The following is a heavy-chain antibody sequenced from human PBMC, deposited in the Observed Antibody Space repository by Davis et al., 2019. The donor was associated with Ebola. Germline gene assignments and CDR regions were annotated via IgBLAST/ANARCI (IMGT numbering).Heavy chain of an antibody. CDR1: GFTFSSYA. V-gene: IGHV3-30-3*01. D-gene: IGHD3-10*01. Sequence: PGGSLRLSCAASGFTFSSYAMHWARQAPGKGLEWVAVISYDGSNKYYADSVKGRFTISRDNSKNTLYLQMNSLRAEDTAVYYCARGHGSGSYNGLDYWGQGTLVTVSS. CDR3: ARGHGSGSYNGLDY. CDR2: ISYDGSNK. J-gene: IGHJ4*02.